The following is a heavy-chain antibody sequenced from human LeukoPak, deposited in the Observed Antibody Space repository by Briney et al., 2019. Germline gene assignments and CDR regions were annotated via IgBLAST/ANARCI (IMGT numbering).Heavy chain of an antibody. CDR2: IRSKANSYAT. V-gene: IGHV3-73*01. Sequence: GGSLRLSCAASGFTFSSYGMHWVRQASGKGLEWVGRIRSKANSYATAYAASVKGRFTISRDDSKNTAYLQMNSLKTEDTAVYYCTMGLDIWGQGTMVTVSS. CDR3: TMGLDI. CDR1: GFTFSSYG. D-gene: IGHD5-24*01. J-gene: IGHJ3*02.